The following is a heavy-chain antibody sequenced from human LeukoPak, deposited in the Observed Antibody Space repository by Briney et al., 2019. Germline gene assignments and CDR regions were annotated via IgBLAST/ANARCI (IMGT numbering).Heavy chain of an antibody. J-gene: IGHJ3*02. V-gene: IGHV1-2*02. CDR2: IKPDSGGT. CDR1: GYSFADYY. CDR3: ARVSLWPNNAYDI. D-gene: IGHD1/OR15-1a*01. Sequence: ASVKVSCKASGYSFADYYIHWVRQAPGQGLEWMGWIKPDSGGTRSAQKFQGRVTMTTDTSISTAYMELSSLRYDDTAVYYCARVSLWPNNAYDIWGQGTMVTVSS.